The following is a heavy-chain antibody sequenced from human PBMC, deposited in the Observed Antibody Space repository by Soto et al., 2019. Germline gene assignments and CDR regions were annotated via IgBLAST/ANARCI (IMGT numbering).Heavy chain of an antibody. CDR3: ARVTIFGVVVSMDPDAFDI. V-gene: IGHV3-7*01. CDR1: GFTFSSYW. Sequence: GGSLRLSCAASGFTFSSYWMSWVRQAPGKWLEWVANIKQDGSEKYYVDSVKGRFTISRDNAKNSLYLQMNSLRAEDTAVYYCARVTIFGVVVSMDPDAFDIWGQGTMVTVSS. D-gene: IGHD3-3*01. CDR2: IKQDGSEK. J-gene: IGHJ3*02.